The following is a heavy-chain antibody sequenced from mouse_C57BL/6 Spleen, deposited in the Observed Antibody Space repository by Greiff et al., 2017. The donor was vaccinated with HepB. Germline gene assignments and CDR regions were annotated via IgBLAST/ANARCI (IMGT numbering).Heavy chain of an antibody. J-gene: IGHJ1*03. Sequence: QVQLKQPGAELVKPGASVKLSCKASGYTFTSYWMHWVKQRPGQGLEWIGMIHPNSGSTNYSEKFKSKATLTVDKSSSTAYMQLSSLTSEDSAVYYCASYYYGSSYGGYFDVWGTGTTVTVSS. D-gene: IGHD1-1*01. V-gene: IGHV1-64*01. CDR3: ASYYYGSSYGGYFDV. CDR2: IHPNSGST. CDR1: GYTFTSYW.